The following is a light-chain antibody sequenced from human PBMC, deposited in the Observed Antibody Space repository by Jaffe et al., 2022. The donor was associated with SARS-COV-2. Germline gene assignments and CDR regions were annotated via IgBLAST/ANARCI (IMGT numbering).Light chain of an antibody. CDR1: QSVNDNY. V-gene: IGKV3-20*01. CDR2: GAS. J-gene: IGKJ1*01. Sequence: EILLTQSPGTLSLSPGARATLSCRASQSVNDNYLAWYQHKPGQAPSVLVYGASIRATGVPDRFSGSGSGTDFILTISSLEPEDFAVYYCQQYGRSPWTFGQGTKVEIK. CDR3: QQYGRSPWT.